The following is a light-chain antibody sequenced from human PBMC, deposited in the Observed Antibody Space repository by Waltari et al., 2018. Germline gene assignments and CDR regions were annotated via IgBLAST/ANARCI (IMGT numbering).Light chain of an antibody. CDR2: DAS. V-gene: IGKV3-11*01. Sequence: EIVLTQSPATLSLSPVDRATLSSRASQNINTYLAGYQQKPGQPPRLLIYDASDRATGIPASFSGGGSAKDFPLTISRRGPEEFAVYYGQQRSSWLTFGQGTRLEIK. CDR1: QNINTY. J-gene: IGKJ5*01. CDR3: QQRSSWLT.